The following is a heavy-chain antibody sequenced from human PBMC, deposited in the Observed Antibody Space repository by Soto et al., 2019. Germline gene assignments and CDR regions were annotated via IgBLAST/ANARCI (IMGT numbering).Heavy chain of an antibody. V-gene: IGHV1-69*02. CDR1: GGTFSSYT. Sequence: GASVKVSCKASGGTFSSYTISWVRQAPGQGLEWKGRIIPILGIANYAQKFQGRVTITADKYTSTAYMEQSSLRSEDTAVFYCARSPEIVYSYGLAADYWGQGTLVTVSS. CDR3: ARSPEIVYSYGLAADY. D-gene: IGHD5-18*01. J-gene: IGHJ4*02. CDR2: IIPILGIA.